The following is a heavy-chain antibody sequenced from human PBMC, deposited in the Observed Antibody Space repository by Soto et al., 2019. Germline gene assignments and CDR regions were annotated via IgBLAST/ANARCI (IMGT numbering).Heavy chain of an antibody. CDR3: VRRLTGVGKLYLDP. J-gene: IGHJ5*02. CDR2: IGASFAT. CDR1: GFTFNDFA. V-gene: IGHV3-23*01. Sequence: EVQLLESGGGLVQPGGSLRLSCTGSGFTFNDFAMTWVRQAPGKGLEWVSSIGASFATYYADSVRGRFTISRDNSNNALYLQMNSLRAEDTALYYCVRRLTGVGKLYLDPWGQGTLVTVSS. D-gene: IGHD3-16*01.